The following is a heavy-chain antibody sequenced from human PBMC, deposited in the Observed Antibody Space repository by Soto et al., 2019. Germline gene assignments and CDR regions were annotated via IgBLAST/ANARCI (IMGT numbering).Heavy chain of an antibody. D-gene: IGHD2-15*01. CDR3: APHVHCSGSSCQHNALGL. J-gene: IGHJ3*01. CDR2: IRDGGEST. Sequence: EVQVLESGGGLVQPGESLRLSCAFSGFIFGNYMMTWVRQAPGKGLEWVSTIRDGGESTYYADSVKGRFTISRDNSKNTLYLQMDSLAVEDPAVHYCAPHVHCSGSSCQHNALGLRGQGTMFTV. V-gene: IGHV3-23*01. CDR1: GFIFGNYM.